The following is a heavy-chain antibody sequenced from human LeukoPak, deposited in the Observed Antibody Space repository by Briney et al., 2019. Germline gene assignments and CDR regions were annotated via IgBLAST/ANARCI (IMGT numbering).Heavy chain of an antibody. Sequence: PGGSLRLSCAASGFTFSSYEMNSVRQAPGKGLEWVSYISSSGSTIYYADSVKGRFTISRDNAKNSLYPQMNSLRAEDTAVYYCAELGITMIGGVWGKGTTVTISS. V-gene: IGHV3-48*03. CDR3: AELGITMIGGV. D-gene: IGHD3-10*02. CDR1: GFTFSSYE. CDR2: ISSSGSTI. J-gene: IGHJ6*04.